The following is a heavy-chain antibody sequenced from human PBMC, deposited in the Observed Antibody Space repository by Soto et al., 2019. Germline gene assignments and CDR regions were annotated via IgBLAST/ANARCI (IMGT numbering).Heavy chain of an antibody. J-gene: IGHJ5*02. V-gene: IGHV3-7*02. CDR1: GVTFGSYW. D-gene: IGHD3-9*01. CDR2: IKQDGSEK. CDR3: ARAQRGLFSAALHNLFAP. Sequence: GGSLRLSCAASGVTFGSYWMSWVGQGPGPGLEWVANIKQDGSEKYYVDSVKGRFTISRDNAKNSLYLQMNSLRAEDTAVYYCARAQRGLFSAALHNLFAPSGQRTLDPVSS.